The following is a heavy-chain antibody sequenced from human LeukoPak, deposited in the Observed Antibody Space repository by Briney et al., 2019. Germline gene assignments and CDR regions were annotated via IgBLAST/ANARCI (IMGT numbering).Heavy chain of an antibody. J-gene: IGHJ4*02. V-gene: IGHV3-23*01. CDR1: GFTFGSYA. CDR2: ISGSGSST. D-gene: IGHD6-19*01. CDR3: AKDRGWLVQEYYFDY. Sequence: GGSLRLSCAASGFTFGSYAMSWVRQAPGKGLEWVSAISGSGSSTYYADSVKGRFTISRDNSKNTLYLQMNSLRVEDTAVYYCAKDRGWLVQEYYFDYWGQGTLVTVSS.